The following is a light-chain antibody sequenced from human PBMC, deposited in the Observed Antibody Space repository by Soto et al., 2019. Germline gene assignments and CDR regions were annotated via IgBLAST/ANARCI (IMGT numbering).Light chain of an antibody. Sequence: ELTQSPGSLSLSPGQTATLSCRASQSLGNNYLAWVQQGPGQAPRLLIYGATHWASGISERFGGSGSGTDFTLTISRLEPEDFAVYYCQQYGSSPGTFGQGTKV. CDR3: QQYGSSPGT. J-gene: IGKJ1*01. V-gene: IGKV3-20*01. CDR1: QSLGNNY. CDR2: GAT.